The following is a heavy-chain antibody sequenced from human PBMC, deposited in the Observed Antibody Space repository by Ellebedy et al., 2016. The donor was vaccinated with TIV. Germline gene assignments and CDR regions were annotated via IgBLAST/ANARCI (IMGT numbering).Heavy chain of an antibody. V-gene: IGHV3-30*03. CDR3: ARDGGGNWDDVIPAPGGGMDV. D-gene: IGHD1-20*01. Sequence: GESLKISCAASGFTFSSYGMHWVRQAPGKGLEWVAVVSYDGSNKYYADSVKGRFTISRGISKNTLYLHMNSLRAEDTALYYCARDGGGNWDDVIPAPGGGMDVWGQGTTVTVSS. CDR1: GFTFSSYG. CDR2: VSYDGSNK. J-gene: IGHJ6*02.